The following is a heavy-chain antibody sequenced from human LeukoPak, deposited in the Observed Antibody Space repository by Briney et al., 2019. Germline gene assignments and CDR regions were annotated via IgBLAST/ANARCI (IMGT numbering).Heavy chain of an antibody. J-gene: IGHJ4*02. CDR1: GGTFSSYA. Sequence: SVKVSCKASGGTFSSYAISWVRRAPGQGLERMGGIIPIFGTANYAQKFQGRVTITTDESTSTAYMELSSLRSEDTAVYYCARGDILTGHGFDYWGQGTLVTVSS. CDR3: ARGDILTGHGFDY. CDR2: IIPIFGTA. D-gene: IGHD3-9*01. V-gene: IGHV1-69*05.